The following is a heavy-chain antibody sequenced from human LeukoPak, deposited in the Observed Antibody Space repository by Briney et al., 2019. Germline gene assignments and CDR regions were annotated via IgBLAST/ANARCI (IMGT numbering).Heavy chain of an antibody. CDR3: ARVAISYSSNWYLDY. CDR1: GFTLRSYN. J-gene: IGHJ4*02. V-gene: IGHV3-21*01. D-gene: IGHD6-13*01. Sequence: GGSLTLSGAASGFTLRSYNMNWGRQAPGKGLEWVSSVGSSSSYIYYADSVKGRFTISRDNVKNSLYLQMNSLRAEDTALYYCARVAISYSSNWYLDYWGQGTLVTVSS. CDR2: VGSSSSYI.